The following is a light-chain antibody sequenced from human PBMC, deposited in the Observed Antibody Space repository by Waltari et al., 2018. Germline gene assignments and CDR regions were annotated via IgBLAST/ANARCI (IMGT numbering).Light chain of an antibody. Sequence: EIVLTQSPVTLSLSPGERATLSCRASQSVDSYLAWYQQKRGQPPRLLIYDTSNRATGITARFSGSGSGTDFTLTISSLEPDDFAVYFCQLRIKWPPEITFGQGTRLEIK. CDR2: DTS. J-gene: IGKJ5*01. CDR1: QSVDSY. V-gene: IGKV3-11*01. CDR3: QLRIKWPPEIT.